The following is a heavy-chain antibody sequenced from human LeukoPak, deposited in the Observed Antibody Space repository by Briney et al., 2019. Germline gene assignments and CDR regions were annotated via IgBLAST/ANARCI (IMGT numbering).Heavy chain of an antibody. CDR3: AKSAGYYDSSGYDY. V-gene: IGHV3-23*01. D-gene: IGHD3-22*01. Sequence: GGSLRLSCAAFGFTFSNYGMNWVRQAPGKGLEWVSRISGTGGTTFYADSVKGRFTISRDNSKNTLYLQMNSLRAEDTAVYYCAKSAGYYDSSGYDYWGQGTLVTVSS. J-gene: IGHJ4*02. CDR2: ISGTGGTT. CDR1: GFTFSNYG.